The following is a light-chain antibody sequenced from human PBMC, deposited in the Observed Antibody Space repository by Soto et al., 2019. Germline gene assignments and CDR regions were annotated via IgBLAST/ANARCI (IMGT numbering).Light chain of an antibody. J-gene: IGKJ4*01. CDR2: AAT. V-gene: IGKV1-12*01. Sequence: DMQMTQSPPSVSASVGDRVTITCRASQGISNWLAWYQQKPGKAPKLLTYAATTLQSGVPSRFSGNGSETDFTLTISSLQPEDFATYYCQQANSFPLTFGGGTKVEIK. CDR1: QGISNW. CDR3: QQANSFPLT.